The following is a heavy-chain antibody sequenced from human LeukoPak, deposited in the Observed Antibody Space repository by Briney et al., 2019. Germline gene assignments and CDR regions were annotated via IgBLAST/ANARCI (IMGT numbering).Heavy chain of an antibody. CDR1: GFTFSTYS. CDR2: ISSSSSHI. D-gene: IGHD6-19*01. V-gene: IGHV3-48*01. J-gene: IGHJ4*02. Sequence: GGSLRLSCAASGFTFSTYSMNWVRQAPGKGLEWVSYISSSSSHIYYADSVKGRFTISRDNAKNSLYLQVNSLRAEDTAVYYCAMAFIGSGWTLDYWGQGTLVTVSS. CDR3: AMAFIGSGWTLDY.